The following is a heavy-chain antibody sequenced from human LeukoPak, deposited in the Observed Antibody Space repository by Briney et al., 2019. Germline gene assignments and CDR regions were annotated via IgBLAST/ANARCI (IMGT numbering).Heavy chain of an antibody. Sequence: SVTVSCKAAGGTFSSYAIRWVRQAPGQGLEWMGRIIPILGIANYAQKFQGRVTITADKSTSTAYMELSSLRSEDTAVYYCARGDYYILTGSKGHFDYWGQGTLVTVSS. CDR1: GGTFSSYA. CDR2: IIPILGIA. D-gene: IGHD3-9*01. J-gene: IGHJ4*02. V-gene: IGHV1-69*04. CDR3: ARGDYYILTGSKGHFDY.